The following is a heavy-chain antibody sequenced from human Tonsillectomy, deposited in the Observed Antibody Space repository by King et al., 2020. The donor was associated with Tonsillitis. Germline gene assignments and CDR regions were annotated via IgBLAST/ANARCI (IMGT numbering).Heavy chain of an antibody. V-gene: IGHV3-23*01. D-gene: IGHD6-19*01. J-gene: IGHJ6*02. Sequence: QLQESGGHLVQPGGSVTLSCVASGFTFSSYAMTWVRQAPGKGLDWVSVITGSGGSTFYAASVKGRFTISRDNSKNTLFLQMNSLRAEDTALYYCARWGHSSGWKDQYYYYGMDVWGQGTTVTVSS. CDR3: ARWGHSSGWKDQYYYYGMDV. CDR1: GFTFSSYA. CDR2: ITGSGGST.